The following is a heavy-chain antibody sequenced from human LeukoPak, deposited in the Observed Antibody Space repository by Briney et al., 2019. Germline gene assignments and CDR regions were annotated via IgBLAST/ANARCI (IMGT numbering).Heavy chain of an antibody. D-gene: IGHD3-22*01. J-gene: IGHJ1*01. V-gene: IGHV1-24*01. CDR3: ATLDYYDSSGYYPQYFQH. CDR2: FYPEDGET. CDR1: GYTLTELS. Sequence: ASVKVSCKVSGYTLTELSMHWLRQAPGKGLEWMGGFYPEDGETIYAQKFQGRVTMTEDTSTDTAYMELSSLRSEDTAVYYCATLDYYDSSGYYPQYFQHWGQGTLVTVSS.